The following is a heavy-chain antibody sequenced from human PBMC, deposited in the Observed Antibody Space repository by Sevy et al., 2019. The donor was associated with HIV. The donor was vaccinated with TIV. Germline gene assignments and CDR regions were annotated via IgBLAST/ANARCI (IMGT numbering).Heavy chain of an antibody. J-gene: IGHJ6*03. Sequence: ASVKVSCKASGYTFTNYVISWVQQAPGQGLEWMGWISAYNGNTYYAQKLQGRVTMTTDTSTSTAYMELRSLRSDDTAVYYCGRHGDSLLHYGGSDQFYYYFCMDVWGKGTTVTVS. CDR2: ISAYNGNT. D-gene: IGHD4-17*01. V-gene: IGHV1-18*01. CDR3: GRHGDSLLHYGGSDQFYYYFCMDV. CDR1: GYTFTNYV.